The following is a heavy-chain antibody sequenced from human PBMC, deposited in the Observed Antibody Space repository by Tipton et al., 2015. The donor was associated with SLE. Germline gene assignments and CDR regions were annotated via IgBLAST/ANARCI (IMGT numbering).Heavy chain of an antibody. CDR2: IHYTGST. D-gene: IGHD6-19*01. Sequence: TLSLTCTVSGGSISSSNHYWGWIRQPPGKGLAWIGSIHYTGSTYYNPSLESRVTISVDTSENQFSLNLSSVTAADTAVYSCARHQSSGPEPYYWGQGTLVTVSS. V-gene: IGHV4-39*07. J-gene: IGHJ4*02. CDR3: ARHQSSGPEPYY. CDR1: GGSISSSNHY.